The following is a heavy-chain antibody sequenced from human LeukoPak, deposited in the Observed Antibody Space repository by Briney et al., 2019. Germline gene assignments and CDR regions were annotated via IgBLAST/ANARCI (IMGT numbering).Heavy chain of an antibody. CDR1: GFTFSSYG. Sequence: GGSLRLSCAASGFTFSSYGMHWVRQAPGKGLEWVAVIWYDDNYHADSVKGRFTISRDNSKNTLYLQMNSLRAEDTAVYYCARGGSGWYQKDLDYWGQGTLVTVSS. D-gene: IGHD6-19*01. CDR3: ARGGSGWYQKDLDY. V-gene: IGHV3-33*01. CDR2: IWYDDN. J-gene: IGHJ4*02.